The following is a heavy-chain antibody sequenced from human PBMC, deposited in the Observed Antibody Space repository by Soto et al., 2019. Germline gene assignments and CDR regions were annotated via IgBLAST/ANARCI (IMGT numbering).Heavy chain of an antibody. CDR3: ARSPRVVVVAGGVY. D-gene: IGHD2-15*01. J-gene: IGHJ4*02. CDR1: GGSISSSSYY. CDR2: IYYSGST. Sequence: SETLSLTCTVSGGSISSSSYYWGWIRQPPGKGLEWIGSIYYSGSTYYNPSLKSRVTISVDTSKNQFSLKLRSVTAADTAVYYCARSPRVVVVAGGVYWGQGTLVTVSS. V-gene: IGHV4-39*01.